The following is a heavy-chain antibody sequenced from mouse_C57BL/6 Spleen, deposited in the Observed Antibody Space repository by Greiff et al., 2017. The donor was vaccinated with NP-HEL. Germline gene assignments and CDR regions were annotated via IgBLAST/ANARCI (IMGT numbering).Heavy chain of an antibody. D-gene: IGHD1-1*01. Sequence: QVQLQQSGAELVMPGASVKLSCKASGYTFTSYWMHWVKQRPGQGLEWIGEIDPSDSYTNYNQKFKGKSTLTVDKSSSTAYMQLSSLTSEDSAVYYCARGTTVEGYFDVWGTGTTVTVSS. CDR3: ARGTTVEGYFDV. CDR1: GYTFTSYW. CDR2: IDPSDSYT. V-gene: IGHV1-69*01. J-gene: IGHJ1*03.